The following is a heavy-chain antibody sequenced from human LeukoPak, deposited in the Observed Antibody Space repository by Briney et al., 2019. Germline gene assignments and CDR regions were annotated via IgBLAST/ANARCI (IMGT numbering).Heavy chain of an antibody. J-gene: IGHJ6*03. Sequence: GGSLRLSCAASGFIVSSNYMSWVRQAPGKGLEWVSVIYSGGKTYYADSVKGRFTISRDISKNTLCLQMNSLTAEDTAVYYCAARALAAVTHYMDVWGKGTTVTVSS. CDR1: GFIVSSNY. CDR3: AARALAAVTHYMDV. V-gene: IGHV3-53*01. CDR2: IYSGGKT. D-gene: IGHD6-13*01.